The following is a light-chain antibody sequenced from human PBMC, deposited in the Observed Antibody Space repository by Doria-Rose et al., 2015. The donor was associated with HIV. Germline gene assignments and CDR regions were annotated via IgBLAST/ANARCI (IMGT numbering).Light chain of an antibody. CDR3: RQYYDTPS. CDR2: WAS. Sequence: DIRVTQSPESLGMSLGEGATLNCKSNQSLLYTSKNYLAWYQQKPGQPPKLLIYWASTRQSGVPARFSGSGSGTDFTLTISSLEAEDVAVYYCRQYYDTPSFGPGTTVDIK. J-gene: IGKJ3*01. CDR1: QSLLYTSKNY. V-gene: IGKV4-1*01.